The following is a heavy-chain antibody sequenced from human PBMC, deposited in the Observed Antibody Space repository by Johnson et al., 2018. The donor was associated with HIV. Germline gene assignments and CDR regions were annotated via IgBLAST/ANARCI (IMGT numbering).Heavy chain of an antibody. CDR1: GFTVSSNY. J-gene: IGHJ3*02. CDR3: AKGSIAARWGAFDI. CDR2: IGTAGDT. D-gene: IGHD6-6*01. V-gene: IGHV3-66*02. Sequence: EKLVESGGGLVQPGGSLRLSCAASGFTVSSNYMSWVRQAPGKGLEWVSVIGTAGDTSYPGSVKGRFTILRDNAKNSLYVQMNSLRAEDTALYYCAKGSIAARWGAFDIWGQGTMVTVSS.